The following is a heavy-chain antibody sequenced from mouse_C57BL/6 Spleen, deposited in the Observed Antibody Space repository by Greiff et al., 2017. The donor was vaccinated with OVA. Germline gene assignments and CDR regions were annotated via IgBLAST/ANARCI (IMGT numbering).Heavy chain of an antibody. D-gene: IGHD3-2*02. V-gene: IGHV5-17*01. CDR3: ATRQLRVRGFAY. Sequence: DVKLVESGGGLVKPGGSLKLSCAASGFTFSDYGMHWVRQAPEKGLEWVAYISSGSSTIYYAETVKGRFTISSDNAYNTLFLQMTSLRSEATAMYSCATRQLRVRGFAYWGQGTLVTVSA. CDR2: ISSGSSTI. CDR1: GFTFSDYG. J-gene: IGHJ3*01.